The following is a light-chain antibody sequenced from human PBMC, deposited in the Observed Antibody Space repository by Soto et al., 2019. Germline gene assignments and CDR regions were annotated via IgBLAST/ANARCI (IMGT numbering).Light chain of an antibody. V-gene: IGLV1-47*01. CDR1: SSNLGSNF. CDR2: RNN. J-gene: IGLJ3*02. Sequence: QLVLTQPPSASGTPGQRVTISCSGSSSNLGSNFVYWYQQLPGAAPKLLISRNNERPSGVPDRFSGYKSGTSASLAISGLRSEDEADYHCAAWDDSLSGVVFGGGTKLTVL. CDR3: AAWDDSLSGVV.